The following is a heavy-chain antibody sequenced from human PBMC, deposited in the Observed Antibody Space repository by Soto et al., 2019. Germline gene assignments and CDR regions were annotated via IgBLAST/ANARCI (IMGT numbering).Heavy chain of an antibody. V-gene: IGHV4-31*03. CDR2: IYYSGST. J-gene: IGHJ4*02. Sequence: SETLSLTCTVSGGSISSGGYYWSWIRQHPGKGLEWIGYIYYSGSTYYNPSLKSRVTISVDTSKNQFSLKLSSVTAADTAVYYCARWLHRDFDYWGQGTLVTVSS. CDR1: GGSISSGGYY. D-gene: IGHD5-12*01. CDR3: ARWLHRDFDY.